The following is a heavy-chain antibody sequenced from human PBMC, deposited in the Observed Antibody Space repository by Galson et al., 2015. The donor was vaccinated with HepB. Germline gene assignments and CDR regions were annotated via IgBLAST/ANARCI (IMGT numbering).Heavy chain of an antibody. J-gene: IGHJ6*03. Sequence: SVKVSCKASGYTFITYYIHWVRQAPGQGLEWTGIINPSSGSTSYGQKFQGRVTMTRDTSTRTVYMELSSLRSEDTAVYYCARSDHMDVWGKGTTVTVSS. CDR1: GYTFITYY. CDR3: ARSDHMDV. V-gene: IGHV1-46*01. CDR2: INPSSGST.